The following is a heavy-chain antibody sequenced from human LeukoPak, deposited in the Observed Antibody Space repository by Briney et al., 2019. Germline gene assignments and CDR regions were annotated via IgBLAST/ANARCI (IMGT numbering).Heavy chain of an antibody. CDR3: AREGSSGSYYYGMDV. J-gene: IGHJ6*02. CDR1: GFTFSSYE. D-gene: IGHD3-22*01. CDR2: ISSSGSTL. V-gene: IGHV3-48*03. Sequence: GGSLRLSCAASGFTFSSYEMNWVRQAPGKGLEWVSYISSSGSTLYYADSVKGRFTISRDNAKNSLYLQMNSLRAEDTAVYYCAREGSSGSYYYGMDVWGQGTTVTVSS.